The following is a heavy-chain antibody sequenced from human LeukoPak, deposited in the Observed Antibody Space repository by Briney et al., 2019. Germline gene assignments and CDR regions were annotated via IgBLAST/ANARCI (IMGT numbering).Heavy chain of an antibody. V-gene: IGHV4-4*07. Sequence: SETLSLTCTVSGGSISSYYWSWIRQPAGKGLEWIGRIYTSGSTNYNPSLKSRVTISVDKSKNQSSLKLSSLTAADTAVYYCARDLDCGSTSCYPPYWGQGTLVTVSS. D-gene: IGHD2-2*01. CDR1: GGSISSYY. CDR3: ARDLDCGSTSCYPPY. J-gene: IGHJ4*02. CDR2: IYTSGST.